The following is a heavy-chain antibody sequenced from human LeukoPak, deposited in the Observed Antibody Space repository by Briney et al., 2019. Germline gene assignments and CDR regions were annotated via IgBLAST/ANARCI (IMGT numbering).Heavy chain of an antibody. CDR2: ISGSGGST. CDR3: AKDLLWFGGTGGMDV. J-gene: IGHJ6*03. D-gene: IGHD3-10*01. CDR1: GFTFSSYA. V-gene: IGHV3-23*01. Sequence: GGSLRLSCAASGFTFSSYAMSWVRQAPGKGLEWVSAISGSGGSTYYADSVKRRFTISRDNSKNTLYLQMNSLRAEDTAVYYCAKDLLWFGGTGGMDVWGKGTTVTVSS.